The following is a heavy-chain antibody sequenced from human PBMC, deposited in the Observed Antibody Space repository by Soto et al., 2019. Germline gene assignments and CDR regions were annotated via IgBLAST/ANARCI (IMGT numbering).Heavy chain of an antibody. V-gene: IGHV1-69*01. Sequence: QVQLVQSGAEVKKPGSSVKVSCKASGGTFSSYAISWVRQAPGQGLERMGGIIPIFGTANYAQKFQGRVTITADESTSTAYMELSSLRSEDTAVYYCATTTKIAVAGTGYVDYWGQGTLVTVSS. CDR3: ATTTKIAVAGTGYVDY. J-gene: IGHJ4*02. CDR2: IIPIFGTA. CDR1: GGTFSSYA. D-gene: IGHD6-19*01.